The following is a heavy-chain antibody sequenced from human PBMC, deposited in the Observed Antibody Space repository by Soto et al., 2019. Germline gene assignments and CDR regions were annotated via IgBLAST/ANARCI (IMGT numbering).Heavy chain of an antibody. CDR3: AIGGRAAAVEYFQH. Sequence: QVQLQESGPGLVKPSETLSLTCTVSGGSISSYYWSWIRQPPGKGLEWIGYIYYSGSTNYNPSLKSRVTISVDTSKNQFSLKLSSVTAADTAVYYCAIGGRAAAVEYFQHWGQGTLVTVSS. CDR1: GGSISSYY. D-gene: IGHD6-13*01. J-gene: IGHJ1*01. V-gene: IGHV4-59*01. CDR2: IYYSGST.